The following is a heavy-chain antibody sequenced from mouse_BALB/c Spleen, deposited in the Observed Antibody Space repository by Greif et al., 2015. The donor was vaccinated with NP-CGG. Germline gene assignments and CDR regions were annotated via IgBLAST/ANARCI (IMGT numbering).Heavy chain of an antibody. CDR2: ISSGSSYT. CDR1: GFTFSSYA. D-gene: IGHD4-1*01. CDR3: ARPTLGRGFAY. J-gene: IGHJ3*01. V-gene: IGHV5-9-1*01. Sequence: EVMLVESGGGLVKPGGSLRLSCAASGFTFSSYAMSWVRQTPEKRLEWVATISSGSSYTYYPDSVKGRFTISRDNAKNTLYLQMSSLRSEDTAMYYCARPTLGRGFAYWGQGTLVTVSA.